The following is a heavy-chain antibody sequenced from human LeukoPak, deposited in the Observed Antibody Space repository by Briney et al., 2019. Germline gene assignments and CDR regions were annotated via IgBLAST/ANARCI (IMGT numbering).Heavy chain of an antibody. CDR2: VDHTGST. V-gene: IGHV4-59*01. CDR3: ATGGNWNYYYFDY. J-gene: IGHJ4*02. D-gene: IGHD1-7*01. Sequence: PSETLSLTCSVSDDSITMYYWTWIRQPPGKGLEWIGYVDHTGSTNYNPSLKSRVTISVDTSKNQFSLKLSSVTAADTAVYYCATGGNWNYYYFDYWGQGTLVTVSS. CDR1: DDSITMYY.